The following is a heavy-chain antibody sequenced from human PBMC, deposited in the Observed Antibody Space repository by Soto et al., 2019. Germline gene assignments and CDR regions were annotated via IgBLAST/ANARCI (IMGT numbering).Heavy chain of an antibody. CDR3: AKDSHNCSGGSCYSTLFDY. D-gene: IGHD2-15*01. J-gene: IGHJ4*02. V-gene: IGHV3-9*01. Sequence: PGGSLRLSCAASGFTFDDYAMHWVRQAPGKGLEWVSGISWNSGSIGYADSVKGRFTISRDNAKNSLYLQMNSLRAEDTALYYCAKDSHNCSGGSCYSTLFDYWGQGTLVTVSS. CDR2: ISWNSGSI. CDR1: GFTFDDYA.